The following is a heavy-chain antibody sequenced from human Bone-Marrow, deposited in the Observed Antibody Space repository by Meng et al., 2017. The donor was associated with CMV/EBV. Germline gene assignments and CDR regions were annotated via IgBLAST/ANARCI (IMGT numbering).Heavy chain of an antibody. V-gene: IGHV3-30*04. CDR3: ARDLWGASIAARRSRYFDL. J-gene: IGHJ2*01. CDR2: ISYDGSNK. Sequence: GGSLRLSCAASGFTFSSYAMHWVRQAPGKGLEWVAVISYDGSNKYYADSVKGRFTISRDNSKNTLYLQMNSLRAEDTAVYYCARDLWGASIAARRSRYFDLWGRGTLVTVSS. D-gene: IGHD6-6*01. CDR1: GFTFSSYA.